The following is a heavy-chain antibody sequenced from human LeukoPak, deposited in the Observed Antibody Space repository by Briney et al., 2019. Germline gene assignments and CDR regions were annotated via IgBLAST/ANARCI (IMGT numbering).Heavy chain of an antibody. D-gene: IGHD3-22*01. CDR3: ARAHSHYDSSGYYVFDY. J-gene: IGHJ4*02. CDR2: ISFDGSST. V-gene: IGHV3-74*01. CDR1: GFTFTSHW. Sequence: PGGSLRLSCAASGFTFTSHWMHWVRHAPGKGLVWVSRISFDGSSTSNAESVEGRFTISRDNAKNTLYLQMKSLRAEDMAVYYCARAHSHYDSSGYYVFDYWGQGTLVTVSS.